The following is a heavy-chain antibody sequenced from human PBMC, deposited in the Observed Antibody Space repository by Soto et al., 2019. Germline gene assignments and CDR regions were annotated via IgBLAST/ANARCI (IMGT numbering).Heavy chain of an antibody. D-gene: IGHD3-22*01. V-gene: IGHV3-23*01. Sequence: PGGSLRLSCAASGFSFSSYAMSWFRQAPGKGLEWVSAISGSGGSTYYADSVKGRFTISRDNSKNTLYLQMNSLRAEDTAVYYCAKNYLWSYYYDSSGPNWFDPWGQGTLVTVSS. J-gene: IGHJ5*02. CDR2: ISGSGGST. CDR3: AKNYLWSYYYDSSGPNWFDP. CDR1: GFSFSSYA.